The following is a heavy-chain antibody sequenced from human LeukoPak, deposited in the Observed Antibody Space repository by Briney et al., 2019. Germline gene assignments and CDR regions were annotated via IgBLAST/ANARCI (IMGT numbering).Heavy chain of an antibody. Sequence: SETLSLTCSVSSGSVRSNYYSWAWIRQAPGKGLEWVGGLDDSGNTYYNPPLKSRLTMSVDTSKNHFSLNLKSVAAADTSVYYCARRLRIGAAEWFDPWGQGIMVTVSS. D-gene: IGHD2-15*01. J-gene: IGHJ5*02. CDR1: SGSVRSNYYS. CDR2: LDDSGNT. V-gene: IGHV4-39*02. CDR3: ARRLRIGAAEWFDP.